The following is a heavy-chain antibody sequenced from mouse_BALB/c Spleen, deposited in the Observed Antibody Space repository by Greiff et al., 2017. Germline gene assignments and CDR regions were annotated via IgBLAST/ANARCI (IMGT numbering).Heavy chain of an antibody. CDR3: ASDGYSFAY. D-gene: IGHD2-3*01. V-gene: IGHV5-6*01. CDR1: GFTFSSYG. J-gene: IGHJ3*01. Sequence: EVQLQESGGDLVKPGGSLKLSCAASGFTFSSYGMSWVRQTPDKRLEWVATISSGGSYTYYPDSVKGRFTISRDNAKNTLYLQMSSLKSEDTAMYYCASDGYSFAYWGQGTLVTVSA. CDR2: ISSGGSYT.